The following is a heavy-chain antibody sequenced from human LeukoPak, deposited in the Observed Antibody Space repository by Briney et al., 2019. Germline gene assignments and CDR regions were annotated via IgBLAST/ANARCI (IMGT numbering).Heavy chain of an antibody. CDR1: GGTFSSYA. CDR3: ARIPAYDSSDPAQRPFDY. CDR2: IIPIFGTA. D-gene: IGHD3-22*01. J-gene: IGHJ4*02. V-gene: IGHV1-69*13. Sequence: GASGKVSCEASGGTFSSYAISWVRQAPGQGLEWMGGIIPIFGTANYAQKFQGRVTITADESTSTAYMELSSLRSEDTAVYYCARIPAYDSSDPAQRPFDYWGQGTLVTVSS.